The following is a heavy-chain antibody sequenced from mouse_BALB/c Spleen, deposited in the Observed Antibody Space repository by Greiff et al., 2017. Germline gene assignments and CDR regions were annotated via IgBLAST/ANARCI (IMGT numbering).Heavy chain of an antibody. V-gene: IGHV3-6*02. J-gene: IGHJ4*01. CDR3: ARFGKGYAMDY. CDR1: GYSITSGYY. D-gene: IGHD2-1*01. CDR2: ISYDGSN. Sequence: EVQLQESGPGLVKPSQSLSLTCSVTGYSITSGYYWNWIRQFPGNKLEWMGYISYDGSNNYNPSLKNRISITRDTSKNQFFLKLNSVTTEDTATYYCARFGKGYAMDYWGQGTSVTVSS.